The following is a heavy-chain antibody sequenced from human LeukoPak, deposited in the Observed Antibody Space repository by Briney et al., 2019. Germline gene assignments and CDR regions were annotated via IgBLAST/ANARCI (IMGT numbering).Heavy chain of an antibody. CDR1: GFTFSSYA. V-gene: IGHV3-23*01. J-gene: IGHJ4*02. D-gene: IGHD1-26*01. Sequence: GGSLRLSCAASGFTFSSYAMSWVRQAPGKGLEWVSAISGSGGSTYYADSVKGRFTISRDNSKNTLYLQMNSLRAEDTAVYYCAKSLWYSGSYHPFDYWGQGTLVTVSS. CDR3: AKSLWYSGSYHPFDY. CDR2: ISGSGGST.